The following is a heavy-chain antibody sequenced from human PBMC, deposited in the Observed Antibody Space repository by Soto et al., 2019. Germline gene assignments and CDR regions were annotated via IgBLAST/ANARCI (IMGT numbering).Heavy chain of an antibody. CDR1: GDRFTDYY. Sequence: QVQLVQSGAEVKEPGASVTVSCRASGDRFTDYYMHWVRQAPGQGLEWMGWINPNSSVTKYAQKFQGGINRTRDTSIRTVYRQLSRLRFDDTAIYYCARESGGATATLDYYYFYMDVWGTGTTVTVSS. CDR3: ARESGGATATLDYYYFYMDV. D-gene: IGHD5-12*01. J-gene: IGHJ6*03. V-gene: IGHV1-2*02. CDR2: INPNSSVT.